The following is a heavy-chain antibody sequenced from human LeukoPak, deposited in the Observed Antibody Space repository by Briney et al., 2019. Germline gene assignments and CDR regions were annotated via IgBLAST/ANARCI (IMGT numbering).Heavy chain of an antibody. J-gene: IGHJ4*02. CDR3: ARESGIRYFDH. V-gene: IGHV3-30-3*01. CDR2: ISYDGSNK. D-gene: IGHD3-9*01. Sequence: GGSLRLSCAASGFTFSSYAMHWVRQAPGKGLEWVAVISYDGSNKYYADSVKGRFTISRDNSKNTLYLQMNSLRAEDTAVYYCARESGIRYFDHWGLGTLVTVSS. CDR1: GFTFSSYA.